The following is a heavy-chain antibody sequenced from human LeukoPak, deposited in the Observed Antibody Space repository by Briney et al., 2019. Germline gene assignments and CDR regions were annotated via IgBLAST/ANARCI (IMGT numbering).Heavy chain of an antibody. Sequence: GGSLRLSCAGSGFTFSTYAMHWVRQAPGKGLEWVAVMSYDGVHKYYADSVRGRFTISRDNSKNTLHLQMNSLRADDTAMYYCARDNIAGSGSSDWGQGTLVTVSS. V-gene: IGHV3-30-3*01. D-gene: IGHD3-10*01. CDR3: ARDNIAGSGSSD. CDR1: GFTFSTYA. J-gene: IGHJ4*02. CDR2: MSYDGVHK.